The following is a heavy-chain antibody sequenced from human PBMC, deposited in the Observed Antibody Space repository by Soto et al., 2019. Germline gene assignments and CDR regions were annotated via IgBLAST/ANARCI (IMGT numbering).Heavy chain of an antibody. Sequence: ELQLLQSGGGLVQPGGSLRLSCVGSEFSFRSYAMSWVRQAPGKGLEWVSAISGFGRDTYYADSVKGRFIISRDNSKNTLYLQMNSLRVEDTAVYYCAHERKRDPTIVPWGQGTLVTVSS. CDR3: AHERKRDPTIVP. CDR2: ISGFGRDT. V-gene: IGHV3-23*01. D-gene: IGHD2-15*01. J-gene: IGHJ5*02. CDR1: EFSFRSYA.